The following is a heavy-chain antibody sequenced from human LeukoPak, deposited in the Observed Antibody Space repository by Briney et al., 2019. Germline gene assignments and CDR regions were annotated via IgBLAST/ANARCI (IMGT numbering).Heavy chain of an antibody. J-gene: IGHJ4*02. CDR2: IRYDGSNK. V-gene: IGHV3-30*02. CDR3: AKHSQAILRYFDWLPESELYFDY. Sequence: HPGGSLRLSCAASGFTFSSYGMHWVRQAPGKGLEWVAFIRYDGSNKYYADSVKGRFTISRDNSKNTLYLQMNSLRAEDTAVYYCAKHSQAILRYFDWLPESELYFDYWGQGTLVTVSS. D-gene: IGHD3-9*01. CDR1: GFTFSSYG.